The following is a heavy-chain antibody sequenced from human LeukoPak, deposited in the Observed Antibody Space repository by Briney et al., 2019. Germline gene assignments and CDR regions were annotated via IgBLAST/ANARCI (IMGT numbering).Heavy chain of an antibody. J-gene: IGHJ4*02. CDR2: IRYDGSNK. CDR3: VRGGSFSSGWYEIDY. CDR1: GFTFSSYG. Sequence: GGSLRLSCAASGFTFSSYGMHWVRQAPGKGLEWVAFIRYDGSNKYYADSVKGRFTISRDNAKNTLYLQMNSLRAEDTAVYYCVRGGSFSSGWYEIDYWGQGTLVTVSS. D-gene: IGHD6-19*01. V-gene: IGHV3-30*02.